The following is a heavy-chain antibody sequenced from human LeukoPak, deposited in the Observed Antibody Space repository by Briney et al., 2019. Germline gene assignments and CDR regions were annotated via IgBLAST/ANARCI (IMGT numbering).Heavy chain of an antibody. J-gene: IGHJ4*02. CDR2: INPCGGST. Sequence: GASVKVSCKASGYPFTSYYMHWVRQAPGQGLEWMGIINPCGGSTSYAQKFQGRVTMTRDTSTSTVYMELSSLRSEDTAVYYCARNGFRYGFPFDYWGQGTLVTVSS. D-gene: IGHD5-18*01. CDR1: GYPFTSYY. CDR3: ARNGFRYGFPFDY. V-gene: IGHV1-46*01.